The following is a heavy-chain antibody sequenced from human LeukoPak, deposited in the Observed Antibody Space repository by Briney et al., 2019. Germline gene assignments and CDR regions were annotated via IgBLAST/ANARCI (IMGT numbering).Heavy chain of an antibody. D-gene: IGHD4-17*01. V-gene: IGHV1-69*05. CDR1: GGTFSSYA. CDR3: ARGKTPAVTTHYYYYGMDV. CDR2: IIPIFGTA. J-gene: IGHJ6*02. Sequence: SVKVSCKASGGTFSSYAISWVRQAPGQGLEWMGGIIPIFGTANYAQKFQGRVTITTDESTSTAYMELSSLRSEDTAVYYCARGKTPAVTTHYYYYGMDVWGQGTTVTVSS.